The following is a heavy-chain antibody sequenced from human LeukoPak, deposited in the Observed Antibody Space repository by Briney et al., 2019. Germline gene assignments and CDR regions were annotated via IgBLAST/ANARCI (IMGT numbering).Heavy chain of an antibody. Sequence: GASVKVSCKASGYTFTSYDINWVRQATGQGLEWMGWMNPDSGNTGYAQKFQGRVTMTRNTSISTAYMELSSLRSEDTAVYYCARGPMGELPSYYYYYYMDVWGKGTTVTVSS. CDR3: ARGPMGELPSYYYYYYMDV. V-gene: IGHV1-8*01. J-gene: IGHJ6*03. CDR1: GYTFTSYD. CDR2: MNPDSGNT. D-gene: IGHD1-26*01.